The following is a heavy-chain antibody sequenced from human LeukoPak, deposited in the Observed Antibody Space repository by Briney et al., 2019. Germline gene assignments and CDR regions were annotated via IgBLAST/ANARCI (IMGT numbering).Heavy chain of an antibody. CDR1: GGSISSSSYY. CDR3: ERQPARDYGDGMMTFDI. V-gene: IGHV4-39*01. D-gene: IGHD4-17*01. Sequence: PSETLSLTCTVSGGSISSSSYYWGWIRQPPGKGLEWIGSIYYSGSTYYNPSLKSRVTISVDTSKNQFSLKLSSVTAADTAVYYCERQPARDYGDGMMTFDIWGQGTMVTVSS. J-gene: IGHJ3*02. CDR2: IYYSGST.